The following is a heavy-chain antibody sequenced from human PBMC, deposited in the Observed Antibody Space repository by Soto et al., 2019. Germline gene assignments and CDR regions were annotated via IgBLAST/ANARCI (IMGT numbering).Heavy chain of an antibody. CDR1: GGSISSGGYY. Sequence: QVQLQESGPGLVKPSQTLSLTCTVSGGSISSGGYYWSWIRQHPGKGLEWIGYIYYSGSTYYNPSLNTRVTISVDTSKNQFSLKLSSVTAADTAVYYCAGADCSSTSCYAEAYYYYMDVWGKGTTVTVSS. V-gene: IGHV4-31*03. CDR2: IYYSGST. J-gene: IGHJ6*03. D-gene: IGHD2-2*01. CDR3: AGADCSSTSCYAEAYYYYMDV.